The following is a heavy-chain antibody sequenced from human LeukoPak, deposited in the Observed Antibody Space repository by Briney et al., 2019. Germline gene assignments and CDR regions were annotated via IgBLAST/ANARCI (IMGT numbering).Heavy chain of an antibody. V-gene: IGHV3-23*01. CDR2: ISGSGDSV. D-gene: IGHD5-18*01. J-gene: IGHJ4*02. CDR1: GFSPVNNA. CDR3: GKGNTASRPGFVD. Sequence: GSLRLSCAASGFSPVNNAIDWVRQAPGKGLEWLSSISGSGDSVFYADSVKGRFTISRDNSLNTLHLQMNSLRAEDTAFYYCGKGNTASRPGFVDWGQGTLVTVSS.